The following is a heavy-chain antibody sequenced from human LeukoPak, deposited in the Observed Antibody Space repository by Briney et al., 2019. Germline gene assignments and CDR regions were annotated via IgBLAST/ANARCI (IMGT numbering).Heavy chain of an antibody. D-gene: IGHD2-15*01. Sequence: ASVKVSCKASGYTFTSYDINWVRQATGQGLEWMGWMNPNSGNTGYAQKFQGRVTMTRNTSISTAYMELSSLRSEDTAVYYCAREFRRYCSGGNCYSPLEYAFDIWGQGTMVTVSS. CDR2: MNPNSGNT. V-gene: IGHV1-8*01. CDR1: GYTFTSYD. J-gene: IGHJ3*02. CDR3: AREFRRYCSGGNCYSPLEYAFDI.